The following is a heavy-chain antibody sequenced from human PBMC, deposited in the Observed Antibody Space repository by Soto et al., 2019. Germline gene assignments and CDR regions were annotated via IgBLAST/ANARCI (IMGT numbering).Heavy chain of an antibody. J-gene: IGHJ4*02. CDR2: IYYSGST. CDR3: ARGLSMTYFDY. D-gene: IGHD3-22*01. Sequence: SETLSLTCTVSGGSINSYYWSWIRQPPGKGLEWIGYIYYSGSTNYNPSLKSRVTISVDTSKNQFSLKLNSVTAADTAVYYCARGLSMTYFDYWGQGTLVTVSS. V-gene: IGHV4-59*01. CDR1: GGSINSYY.